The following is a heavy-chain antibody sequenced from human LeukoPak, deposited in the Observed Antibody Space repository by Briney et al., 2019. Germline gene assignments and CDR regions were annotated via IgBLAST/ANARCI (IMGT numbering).Heavy chain of an antibody. CDR1: GYTFISYG. CDR2: ISTYNGNT. V-gene: IGHV1-18*01. J-gene: IGHJ3*02. D-gene: IGHD4/OR15-4a*01. Sequence: ASVKVSCKASGYTFISYGIIWVRQAPGQGLEWMGWISTYNGNTNYAQKFRGRVTMTTDTSTSTAYMELRSLRSDDTAVYYCVRDLGHDYGARSPLDIWGQGTVVTVSS. CDR3: VRDLGHDYGARSPLDI.